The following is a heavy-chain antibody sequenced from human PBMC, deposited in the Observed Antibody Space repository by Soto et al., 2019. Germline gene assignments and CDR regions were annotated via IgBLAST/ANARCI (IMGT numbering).Heavy chain of an antibody. CDR3: AREGIVATPLELYYYGMDI. Sequence: QVQLVQSGAEVKKPGASVKVSCKASGYTFTSYGISWVRQAPGQGLEWMGWISAYNGNTTYAQKLQGRVTMTTDTSTSTAYMELRSLRSDDTAVYYCAREGIVATPLELYYYGMDIWGQGTTVTVSS. CDR2: ISAYNGNT. V-gene: IGHV1-18*01. CDR1: GYTFTSYG. D-gene: IGHD5-12*01. J-gene: IGHJ6*02.